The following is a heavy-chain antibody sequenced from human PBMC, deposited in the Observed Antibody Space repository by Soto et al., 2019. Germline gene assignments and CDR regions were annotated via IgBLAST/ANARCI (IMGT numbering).Heavy chain of an antibody. CDR3: ARDRGFGYCSSTSCPEDNWFDP. D-gene: IGHD2-2*03. J-gene: IGHJ5*02. CDR2: IYHSGST. CDR1: GYSISSGYY. Sequence: SETLSLTCAVSGYSISSGYYWGWIRQPPGKGLEWIGSIYHSGSTYYNPSLKSRVTISVDTSKSQFSLKLSSVTAADTAVYYCARDRGFGYCSSTSCPEDNWFDPWGQGTLVTVSS. V-gene: IGHV4-38-2*02.